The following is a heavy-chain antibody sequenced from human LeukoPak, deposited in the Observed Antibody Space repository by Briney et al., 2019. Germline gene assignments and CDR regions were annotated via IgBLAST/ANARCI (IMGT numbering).Heavy chain of an antibody. CDR2: ISSSGSTI. D-gene: IGHD3-22*01. Sequence: PGGSLRLSCIASGFTVSSTYMSWVRQAPGKGLEWVSYISSSGSTIYYADSVKGRFTISRDNAKNSLYLQMNSLRAEDTAVYYCARDRRSRGYYYDSSGYPELFDYWGQGTLVTVSS. J-gene: IGHJ4*02. CDR1: GFTVSSTY. CDR3: ARDRRSRGYYYDSSGYPELFDY. V-gene: IGHV3-48*03.